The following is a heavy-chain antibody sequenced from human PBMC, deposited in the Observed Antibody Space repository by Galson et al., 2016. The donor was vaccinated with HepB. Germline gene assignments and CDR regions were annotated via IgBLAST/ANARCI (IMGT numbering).Heavy chain of an antibody. CDR3: TTINPDILGSTRALDS. CDR2: IKSKSYGGIT. V-gene: IGHV3-15*07. CDR1: GITFSDAW. J-gene: IGHJ4*02. Sequence: SLRLSCAASGITFSDAWMNWVRQAPGKGLEWVGRIKSKSYGGITDYAAPVQGRFTISRDDSKSTLYLQMNSLKIEDTGVFYCTTINPDILGSTRALDSWGRGALVTVSS. D-gene: IGHD1-26*01.